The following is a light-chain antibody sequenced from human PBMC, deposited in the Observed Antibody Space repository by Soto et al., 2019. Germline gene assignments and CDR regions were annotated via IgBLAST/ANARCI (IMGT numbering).Light chain of an antibody. J-gene: IGLJ1*01. Sequence: SSELTQPPSVSVAPGKTARITCGGNNIGSKSVHWYQQKPGQAPVLVIYYDSDRPSGIPERFSGSNSGNTATLTISRVEAGDEADHYCQVWDSSSDPRGVFGTGTKVTVL. CDR3: QVWDSSSDPRGV. CDR2: YDS. V-gene: IGLV3-21*04. CDR1: NIGSKS.